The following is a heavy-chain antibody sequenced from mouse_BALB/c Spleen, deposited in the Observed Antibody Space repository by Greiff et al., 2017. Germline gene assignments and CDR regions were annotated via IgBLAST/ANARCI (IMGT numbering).Heavy chain of an antibody. CDR1: GYSITSDYA. Sequence: EVKLMESGPGLVKPSQSLSLTCTVTGYSITSDYAWNWIRQFPGNKLEWMGYISYSGSTSYNPSLKSRISITRDTSKNQFFLQLNSVTTEDTATYYCAKGYYGSSLYYAMDYWGQGTSVTVSS. CDR2: ISYSGST. CDR3: AKGYYGSSLYYAMDY. D-gene: IGHD1-1*01. V-gene: IGHV3-2*02. J-gene: IGHJ4*01.